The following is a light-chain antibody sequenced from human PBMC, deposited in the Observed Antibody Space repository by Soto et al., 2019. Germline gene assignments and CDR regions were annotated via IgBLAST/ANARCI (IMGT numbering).Light chain of an antibody. V-gene: IGKV1-39*01. CDR2: DAS. Sequence: DIHMTQSPSSLSASVGDRVTLTCRASQTISTFLNWYQHKPGKAPKLLIFDASNLHSGVPSRFSASGSGTDFTLTISILQPEDFATYSCQQIFSTPWTFGQGTKVEVK. CDR1: QTISTF. CDR3: QQIFSTPWT. J-gene: IGKJ1*01.